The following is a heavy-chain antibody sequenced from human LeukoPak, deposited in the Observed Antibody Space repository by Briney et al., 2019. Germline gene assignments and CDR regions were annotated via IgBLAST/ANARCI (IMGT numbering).Heavy chain of an antibody. V-gene: IGHV3-7*01. D-gene: IGHD2-2*01. CDR2: IKQDGSEK. CDR1: GFTLGNAW. Sequence: PGGSLRLSCAASGFTLGNAWMSWVRQAPGKGLEWVANIKQDGSEKYYVDSVKGRFTISRDNAKNSLYLQMNSLRAEDTAVYYCARVVPAAMYYYYMDVWGKGTTVTVSS. J-gene: IGHJ6*03. CDR3: ARVVPAAMYYYYMDV.